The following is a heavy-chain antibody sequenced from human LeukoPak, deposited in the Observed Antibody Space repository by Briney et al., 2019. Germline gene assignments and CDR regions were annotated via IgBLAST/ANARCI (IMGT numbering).Heavy chain of an antibody. Sequence: GGSLRLSCAASGFTFSSYVMSWVRQAPGKGLEWVSTISGRGDRTYYAASVKGRFTISRDNSKNTLYLQMNSLRAEDTGVYYCATVPFLYYYDSSGWYYFDYWGQGTLVTVSS. V-gene: IGHV3-23*01. CDR2: ISGRGDRT. CDR3: ATVPFLYYYDSSGWYYFDY. CDR1: GFTFSSYV. D-gene: IGHD3-22*01. J-gene: IGHJ4*02.